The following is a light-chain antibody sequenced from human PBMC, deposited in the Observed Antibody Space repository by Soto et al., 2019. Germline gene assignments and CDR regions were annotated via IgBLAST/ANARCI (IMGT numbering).Light chain of an antibody. CDR1: SSNIGAGYD. Sequence: QSALTQPPSVSGAPGQRVTISCTGSSSNIGAGYDVHWYQQLPGTAPKLLIHGNNNRPSRVPDRFSGSKSGTSASLAITGLQAEDEADYYCQSYDFTLPAHVVFGGGTKLTVL. V-gene: IGLV1-40*01. CDR3: QSYDFTLPAHVV. CDR2: GNN. J-gene: IGLJ2*01.